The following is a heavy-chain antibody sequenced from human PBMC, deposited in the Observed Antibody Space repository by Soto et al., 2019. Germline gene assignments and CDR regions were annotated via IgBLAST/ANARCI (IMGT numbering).Heavy chain of an antibody. J-gene: IGHJ5*01. CDR1: GFTFRNYG. CDR3: AKDLEVVGANRWGYDS. D-gene: IGHD1-26*01. CDR2: IQYDGSKK. Sequence: VQLVESGGGMVQPGRSLRLSCEASGFTFRNYGMHWVRQTPVKGLEWVAGIQYDGSKKYYAESVKGRFTISRDNSKNTLYLEIDSLRAEDTAVYYCAKDLEVVGANRWGYDSWGQGTLVTVSS. V-gene: IGHV3-33*06.